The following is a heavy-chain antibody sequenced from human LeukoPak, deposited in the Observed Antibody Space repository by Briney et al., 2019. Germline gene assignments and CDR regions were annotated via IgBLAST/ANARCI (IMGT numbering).Heavy chain of an antibody. CDR2: INPNSGGT. CDR3: AREGELLTYYYYYMDV. Sequence: ASVKVSCKASGYTFTGYYMHWVRQAPGQGLEWMGRINPNSGGTNYAQKFQGRVTMTRDTSISTAYMELSRLRSDDTAVYYCAREGELLTYYYYYMDVWGKGTTVTVSS. J-gene: IGHJ6*03. D-gene: IGHD1-26*01. V-gene: IGHV1-2*06. CDR1: GYTFTGYY.